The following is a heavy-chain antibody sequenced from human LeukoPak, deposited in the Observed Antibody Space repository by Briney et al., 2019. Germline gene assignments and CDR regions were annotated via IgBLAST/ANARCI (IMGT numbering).Heavy chain of an antibody. J-gene: IGHJ6*04. CDR1: GFTVSSNY. CDR3: ARDRRVLGVFYYGMDV. D-gene: IGHD3-10*01. V-gene: IGHV3-53*05. CDR2: IYSGGST. Sequence: GGSLRLSCAVSGFTVSSNYMSCVPQAPGKRLEACSVIYSGGSTYYADSVKGRFTISIDNSKNTLYLQMNSLRAEDTAVYYCARDRRVLGVFYYGMDVWGKGTTVTVSS.